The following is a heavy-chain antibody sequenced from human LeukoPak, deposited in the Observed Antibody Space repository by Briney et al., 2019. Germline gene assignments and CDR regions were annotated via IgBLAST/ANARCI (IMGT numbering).Heavy chain of an antibody. J-gene: IGHJ4*02. CDR3: ARRKFYNTYDPFDS. D-gene: IGHD5-12*01. Sequence: PGGSLRLSCVASGFTFSTYWMSWVRQAPGKGPEWVANIDQVGRDTYYVDSLKGRFTVSRDNAKNSLYLQMNSLRAEDTAVYYCARRKFYNTYDPFDSWGQGTLVTVSS. CDR1: GFTFSTYW. V-gene: IGHV3-7*01. CDR2: IDQVGRDT.